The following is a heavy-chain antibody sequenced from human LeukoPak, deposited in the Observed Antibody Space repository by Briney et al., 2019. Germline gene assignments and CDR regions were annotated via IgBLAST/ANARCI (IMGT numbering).Heavy chain of an antibody. CDR1: GFTFSNYT. CDR2: ISSSSSYI. Sequence: GGSLRPSCAASGFTFSNYTMNWVRQAPGKGLQWVSSISSSSSYIYYADSVKGRFTISRDNAKNSLYPQISSLRADDTAVYYCAKRGYSSDWYIDYWGQGTLVTVSS. CDR3: AKRGYSSDWYIDY. J-gene: IGHJ4*02. D-gene: IGHD6-19*01. V-gene: IGHV3-21*01.